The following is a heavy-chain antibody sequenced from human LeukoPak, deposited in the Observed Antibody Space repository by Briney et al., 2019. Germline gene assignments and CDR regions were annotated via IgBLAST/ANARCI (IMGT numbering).Heavy chain of an antibody. J-gene: IGHJ4*02. V-gene: IGHV4-39*01. CDR2: IYYSGST. CDR3: ARGGTPYFITMVRGGFDY. CDR1: GGSISSSSYY. D-gene: IGHD3-10*01. Sequence: SETLSLTCTVSGGSISSSSYYWGWIRQPPGKGLEWIGSIYYSGSTYYNPSLKSRVTISVDTSKNQFSLKLSSVTAADTAVYYCARGGTPYFITMVRGGFDYWGQGTLVTVSS.